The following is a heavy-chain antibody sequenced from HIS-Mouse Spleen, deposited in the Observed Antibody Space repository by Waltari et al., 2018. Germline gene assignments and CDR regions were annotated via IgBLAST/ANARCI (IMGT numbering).Heavy chain of an antibody. J-gene: IGHJ2*01. CDR2: IYYSGST. Sequence: QLQLQESGPGLVKPSETLSLTCTVSGCSISSSSYYWGGIRQPPGKGLEWIGSIYYSGSTYYNPSLKSRVTISVDTSKNQFSLKLSSVTAADTAVYYCAREIPYSSSWYDWYFDLWGRGTLVTVSS. D-gene: IGHD6-13*01. CDR3: AREIPYSSSWYDWYFDL. CDR1: GCSISSSSYY. V-gene: IGHV4-39*07.